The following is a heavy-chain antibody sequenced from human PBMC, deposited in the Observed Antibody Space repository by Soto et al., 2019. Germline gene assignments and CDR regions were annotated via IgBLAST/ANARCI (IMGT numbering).Heavy chain of an antibody. CDR2: IDTAGHT. Sequence: GGSLRLSCVASGFTFRTYDMHWVRQPTGEGLEWISTIDTAGHTYYLGSVKGRFTVSRENAENSLYLQMNSLGAGDTAVYYCARERYYGLGSYYYYYGMDVWGQGTPVTVSS. CDR1: GFTFRTYD. J-gene: IGHJ6*02. CDR3: ARERYYGLGSYYYYYGMDV. V-gene: IGHV3-13*01. D-gene: IGHD3-10*01.